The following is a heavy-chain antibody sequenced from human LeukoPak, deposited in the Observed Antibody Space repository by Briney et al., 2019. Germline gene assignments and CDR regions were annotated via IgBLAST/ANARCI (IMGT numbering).Heavy chain of an antibody. CDR1: GGSISSSSYY. D-gene: IGHD6-13*01. Sequence: SETLSLTCTVSGGSISSSSYYWGWIRQPPGKGLEWIGSIYYSGSTYYNPSLKSRVTISVDTSKNQFSLKLSSVTAADTAVYYCARDGYSSSWYYFDYWGQGTLVTVSS. J-gene: IGHJ4*02. CDR3: ARDGYSSSWYYFDY. CDR2: IYYSGST. V-gene: IGHV4-39*02.